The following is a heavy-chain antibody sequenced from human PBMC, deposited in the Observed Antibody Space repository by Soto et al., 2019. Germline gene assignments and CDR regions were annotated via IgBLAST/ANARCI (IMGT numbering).Heavy chain of an antibody. J-gene: IGHJ4*02. D-gene: IGHD3-22*01. Sequence: SETLSLTCTVSGGSISTSSHYWDWFRQPPGKGLEWIGSIYYSGSTYYNPSLKSRVTMSVDTSKNQFSLWLSSVTAADTAVYYCARRREHDSSGYHHIAYWARGTLVTVS. V-gene: IGHV4-39*01. CDR1: GGSISTSSHY. CDR2: IYYSGST. CDR3: ARRREHDSSGYHHIAY.